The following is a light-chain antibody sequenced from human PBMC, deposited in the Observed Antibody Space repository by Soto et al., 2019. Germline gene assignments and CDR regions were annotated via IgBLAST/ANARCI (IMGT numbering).Light chain of an antibody. CDR3: SSYTTISTYV. V-gene: IGLV2-14*01. CDR2: DVR. Sequence: QSVLTQPASVSGSPGQSITISCTGTSSDVGGYNYVSWYQQHPGKAPKLMIYDVRNRPSGVSNRFSGSKSVNTASLTISGLQAEDEADYYCSSYTTISTYVVGTGTKATVL. CDR1: SSDVGGYNY. J-gene: IGLJ1*01.